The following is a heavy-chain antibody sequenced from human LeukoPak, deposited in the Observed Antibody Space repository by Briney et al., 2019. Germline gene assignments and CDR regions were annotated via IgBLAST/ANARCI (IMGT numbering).Heavy chain of an antibody. CDR2: IYYSGST. CDR1: GGSISSYY. V-gene: IGHV4-59*08. CDR3: ARHATSGSGTYPLDY. J-gene: IGHJ4*02. D-gene: IGHD3-10*01. Sequence: SETLSLTCTVSGGSISSYYWSWIRQPPGKGLEWIGYIYYSGSTNYNPSLKSRVTISVDTSKNQFSLTLTSVTAADTAVYYCARHATSGSGTYPLDYWGQGTLVTVSS.